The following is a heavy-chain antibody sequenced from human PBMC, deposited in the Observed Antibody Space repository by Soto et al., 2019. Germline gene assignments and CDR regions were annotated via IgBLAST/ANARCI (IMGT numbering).Heavy chain of an antibody. CDR2: IWYDGSNK. CDR3: VRDGWYSIQAPY. J-gene: IGHJ4*02. Sequence: QVQLVESGGGVVQPGRSLRLSCAASGFTFSSHGMHWVRQAPGKGLVWVAVIWYDGSNKYYADSVKGRFTISRDDSKNMVYLQMNSLRAEDTVVYYCVRDGWYSIQAPYWGQGTLVTVSS. CDR1: GFTFSSHG. D-gene: IGHD6-19*01. V-gene: IGHV3-33*01.